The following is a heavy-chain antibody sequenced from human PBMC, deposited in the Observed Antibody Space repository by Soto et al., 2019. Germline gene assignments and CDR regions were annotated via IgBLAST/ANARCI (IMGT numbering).Heavy chain of an antibody. CDR1: GYTFTSYD. Sequence: QVQLVQSGAEVKKPGASVKVSCKASGYTFTSYDINWVRQAAGQGLEWLGWMNPNSGNTGYAQKFQGRVTMARYTSINTACMELNTLRTEDTAVYYCARGSSFWYGVSFDYRGQRSLVTVSS. J-gene: IGHJ4*02. CDR2: MNPNSGNT. V-gene: IGHV1-8*01. D-gene: IGHD3-10*01. CDR3: ARGSSFWYGVSFDY.